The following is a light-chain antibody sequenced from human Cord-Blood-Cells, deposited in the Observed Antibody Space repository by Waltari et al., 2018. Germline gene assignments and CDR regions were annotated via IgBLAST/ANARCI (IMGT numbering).Light chain of an antibody. CDR1: QSISSG. Sequence: DIQMSQSPSTLSASVGDRVTITCRASQSISSGLAWYQQKPGKAPKRLIYKASGLESGVRLRFSGSGSGTEFTLTSSSLQPDDFATYYCQQYNSYWTFGQGTKVEIK. J-gene: IGKJ1*01. V-gene: IGKV1-5*03. CDR2: KAS. CDR3: QQYNSYWT.